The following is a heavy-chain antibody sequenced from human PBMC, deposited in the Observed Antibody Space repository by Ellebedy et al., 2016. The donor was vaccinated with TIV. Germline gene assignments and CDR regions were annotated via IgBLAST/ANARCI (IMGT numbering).Heavy chain of an antibody. J-gene: IGHJ1*01. Sequence: GGSLRLSCAASEFTVSSNYMSWVRQAPGKGLEWVSVLYSGGSTYYADSVKGRFTISRDNSKNMLYLQMNNLRTEDTALYYCAKLGVVIRGDYWGQGTLVTVSS. CDR2: LYSGGST. CDR3: AKLGVVIRGDY. D-gene: IGHD3-10*01. CDR1: EFTVSSNY. V-gene: IGHV3-53*05.